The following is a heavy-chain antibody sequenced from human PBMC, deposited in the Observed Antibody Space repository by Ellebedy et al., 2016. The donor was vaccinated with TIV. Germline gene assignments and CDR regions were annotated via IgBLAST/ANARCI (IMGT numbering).Heavy chain of an antibody. J-gene: IGHJ4*02. Sequence: ASVKVSCXASGYTFTSYDINWVRQATGQGLEWMGWMNPNSGNTGFAQKFQGRVTMTRNTSISTAYMELSSLRSEDTAVYYCARAAMVTDHKYYYDSSGYYYDYWGQGTLVTVSS. CDR3: ARAAMVTDHKYYYDSSGYYYDY. D-gene: IGHD3-22*01. CDR2: MNPNSGNT. V-gene: IGHV1-8*01. CDR1: GYTFTSYD.